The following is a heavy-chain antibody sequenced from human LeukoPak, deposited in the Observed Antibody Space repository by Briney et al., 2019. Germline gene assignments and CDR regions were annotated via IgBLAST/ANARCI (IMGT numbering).Heavy chain of an antibody. J-gene: IGHJ4*02. CDR2: INPNSGGT. D-gene: IGHD3-10*01. CDR1: GYTFTSYG. V-gene: IGHV1-2*06. Sequence: GASAKVSCKASGYTFTSYGISWVRQAPGQGLEWMGRINPNSGGTNYAQKFQGRVTMTRDTSISTAYMELSRLRSDDTAVYYCASHYGRDNPFDYWGQGTLVTVSS. CDR3: ASHYGRDNPFDY.